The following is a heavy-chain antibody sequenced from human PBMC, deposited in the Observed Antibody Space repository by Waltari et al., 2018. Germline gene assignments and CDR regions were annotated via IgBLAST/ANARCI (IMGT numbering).Heavy chain of an antibody. D-gene: IGHD2-15*01. Sequence: QVQLVQSGAEVKKPGASVKVSCKASGYTFTSYAMHWVRQAPGQRLEWMGWINAGNGNTKYSQKFQGRVTITRDTSASTAYMELSSLRSEDTAVYYCARGGIVVVVAATDNWFDPWGQGTLVTVSS. CDR3: ARGGIVVVVAATDNWFDP. J-gene: IGHJ5*02. CDR1: GYTFTSYA. CDR2: INAGNGNT. V-gene: IGHV1-3*01.